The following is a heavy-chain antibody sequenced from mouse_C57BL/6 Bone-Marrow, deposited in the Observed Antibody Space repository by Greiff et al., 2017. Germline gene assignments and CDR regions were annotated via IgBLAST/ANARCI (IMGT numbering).Heavy chain of an antibody. CDR2: IDPSDSYT. V-gene: IGHV1-69*01. CDR3: ARCDGYSFAY. J-gene: IGHJ3*01. D-gene: IGHD2-3*01. Sequence: QVQLQQPGAELVMPGASVKLSCKASGYTFTSYWMHWVKQRPGQGLEWIGEIDPSDSYTNYNKKFKGKSTLTVDKSSSTAYMQLSRLTSEDSAVYYCARCDGYSFAYWGQGTLVTVSA. CDR1: GYTFTSYW.